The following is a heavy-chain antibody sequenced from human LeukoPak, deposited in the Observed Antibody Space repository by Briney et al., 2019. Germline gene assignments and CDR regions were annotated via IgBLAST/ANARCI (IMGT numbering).Heavy chain of an antibody. CDR3: ARGLGEMATTRKDFYYFDY. J-gene: IGHJ4*02. CDR2: INHSGST. Sequence: SETLSLTCAVYGGSFGGYYWSWIRQPPGKGLEWIGEINHSGSTNYNPSLKSRVTISVDASKNQFSLKLSSVTAADTAVYYCARGLGEMATTRKDFYYFDYWGQGTLVTVSS. V-gene: IGHV4-34*01. D-gene: IGHD3-10*01. CDR1: GGSFGGYY.